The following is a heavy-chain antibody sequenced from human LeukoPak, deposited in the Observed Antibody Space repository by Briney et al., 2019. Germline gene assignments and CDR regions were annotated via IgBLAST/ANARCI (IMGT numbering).Heavy chain of an antibody. CDR3: AKGGYSGYDFWDN. CDR2: IRYDGNYK. Sequence: PGGSLRLSCVASGFSFSTYGMHWVRQAPGKGLEWVAFIRYDGNYKYYADSVKGRFTISRDNSKNTLYVQMNSLRAEDTAVYYCAKGGYSGYDFWDNWGRGTLVTVSS. V-gene: IGHV3-30*02. J-gene: IGHJ4*02. D-gene: IGHD5-12*01. CDR1: GFSFSTYG.